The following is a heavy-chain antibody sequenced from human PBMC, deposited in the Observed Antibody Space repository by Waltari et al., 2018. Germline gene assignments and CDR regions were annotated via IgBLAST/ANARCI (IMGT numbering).Heavy chain of an antibody. CDR3: ARVGNDYGALDY. CDR2: ISLTGSTT. D-gene: IGHD3-16*01. V-gene: IGHV3-48*03. CDR1: GSTFSSCE. J-gene: IGHJ4*02. Sequence: EVQLEESGGGLVQPGGSLRLPCAASGSTFSSCEMNWVRQAPGKGLEWVSYISLTGSTTYYADSVKGRFSISRDNAKNSLYLQMNSLRAEDTAVYYCARVGNDYGALDYWGQGTLVTVSS.